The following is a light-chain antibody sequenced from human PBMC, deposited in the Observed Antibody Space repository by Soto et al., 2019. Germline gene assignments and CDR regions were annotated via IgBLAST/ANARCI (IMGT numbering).Light chain of an antibody. CDR3: SSYTTSNTRQIV. CDR1: SSDVGGYNY. CDR2: DVS. Sequence: QSVLTQPASVSGSPGQSITISCTGTSSDVGGYNYVSWYQQHPGKATKLMIYDVSNRPSGVSNRFSGSKSGNTASLTISGLQPEDEADYYCSSYTTSNTRQIVFGTGTKVTVL. V-gene: IGLV2-14*03. J-gene: IGLJ1*01.